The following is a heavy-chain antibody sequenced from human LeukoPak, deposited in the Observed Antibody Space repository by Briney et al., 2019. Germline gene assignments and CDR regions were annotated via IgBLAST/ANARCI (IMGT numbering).Heavy chain of an antibody. J-gene: IGHJ4*02. CDR3: AKSNGYCSGGNCYSNY. D-gene: IGHD2-15*01. Sequence: GGSLRLSCAASGFTFSDYGMHWVRQAPGKGLEWVAVISYDGKNQYYADSVKGRFTISRDGSKNTLYLQMNSLRVEDTAVYYCAKSNGYCSGGNCYSNYWGQGTLVTVSS. V-gene: IGHV3-30*18. CDR1: GFTFSDYG. CDR2: ISYDGKNQ.